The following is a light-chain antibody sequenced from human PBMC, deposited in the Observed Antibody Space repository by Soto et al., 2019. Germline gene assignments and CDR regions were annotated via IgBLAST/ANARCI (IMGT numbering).Light chain of an antibody. CDR3: GSYTRSMNNC. CDR2: DVG. Sequence: SAVSHPASVCGSPGSSITISCTGTSSDVGGYNSVSWYQHHPGKAPKLILYDVGDRPSGVSYRFSGSKSGNTASLTISGLQAANEADYSCGSYTRSMNNCLGSGTKSTVL. V-gene: IGLV2-14*03. CDR1: SSDVGGYNS. J-gene: IGLJ1*01.